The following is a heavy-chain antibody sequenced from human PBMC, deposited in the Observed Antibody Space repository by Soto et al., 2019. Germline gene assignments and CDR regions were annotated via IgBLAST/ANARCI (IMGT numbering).Heavy chain of an antibody. CDR1: GGSISSSSYY. CDR2: IYYSGST. Sequence: QLQLQESGPGLVKPSETLSLTCTVSGGSISSSSYYWGWISQPPGKGLGWIGSIYYSGSTYYHPSLKSRVTISVDTSKIQPPLKLSSVTAADTAVYYCARHVGLVVVPAATKCNWFAPWGQGTLVTVSS. V-gene: IGHV4-39*01. D-gene: IGHD2-2*01. CDR3: ARHVGLVVVPAATKCNWFAP. J-gene: IGHJ5*02.